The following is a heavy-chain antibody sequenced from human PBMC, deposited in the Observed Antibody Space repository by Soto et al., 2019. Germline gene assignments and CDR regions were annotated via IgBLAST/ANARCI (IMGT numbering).Heavy chain of an antibody. CDR1: GYSFASDW. V-gene: IGHV5-51*01. J-gene: IGHJ6*02. CDR2: IYPGDSDT. CDR3: ARTRSFTLGFYYDGMDV. Sequence: PVESLKISGQGSGYSFASDWIGWVGQMPWKDLEWMGIIYPGDSDTRYSPSFQGQVTISADKSLRTAYLQWTSLKASDTALYYCARTRSFTLGFYYDGMDVWGQGTTVTVSS. D-gene: IGHD6-6*01.